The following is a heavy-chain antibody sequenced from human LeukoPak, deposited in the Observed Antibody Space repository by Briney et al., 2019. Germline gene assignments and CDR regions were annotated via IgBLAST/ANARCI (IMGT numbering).Heavy chain of an antibody. Sequence: PSETLSLTCTVSGGSISSYSYYWSWIRQPPGKGLEWIGYIYYSGSTNYNPSLKSRVTISVDTSKNQFSLKLSSVTAADTAVYYCARLLGPLDYVWGSSRSKWGQGTLVTVSS. CDR1: GGSISSYSYY. D-gene: IGHD3-16*02. CDR3: ARLLGPLDYVWGSSRSK. J-gene: IGHJ4*02. V-gene: IGHV4-61*01. CDR2: IYYSGST.